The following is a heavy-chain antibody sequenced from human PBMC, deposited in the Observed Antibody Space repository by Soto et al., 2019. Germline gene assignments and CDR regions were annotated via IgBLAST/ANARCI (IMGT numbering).Heavy chain of an antibody. CDR3: PTGTTMIVVARPFDY. D-gene: IGHD3-22*01. CDR2: FDPEDGET. CDR1: GYTLTELS. Sequence: ASVKVSCKVSGYTLTELSMHWVRQAPGKGLEWMGGFDPEDGETIYAQKFQGRVTMTEDTSTDTAYMELSSLRSEDTAVYYCPTGTTMIVVARPFDYWGQGTLVTVSS. V-gene: IGHV1-24*01. J-gene: IGHJ4*02.